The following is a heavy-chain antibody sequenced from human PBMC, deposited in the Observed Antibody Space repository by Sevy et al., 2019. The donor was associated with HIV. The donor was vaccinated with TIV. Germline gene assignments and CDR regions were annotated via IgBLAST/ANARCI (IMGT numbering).Heavy chain of an antibody. V-gene: IGHV3-30*18. J-gene: IGHJ4*02. CDR2: ISYDGSSK. CDR3: VKGGVTWELLDY. Sequence: GGSLRLSCAASGFIFSSYGMHWVRQAPGKGLEWVTIISYDGSSKNYADSVKGRFTISRDNSESFLYLQMNSLRTDDTAVYYCVKGGVTWELLDYWGQGTLVTVSS. CDR1: GFIFSSYG. D-gene: IGHD1-26*01.